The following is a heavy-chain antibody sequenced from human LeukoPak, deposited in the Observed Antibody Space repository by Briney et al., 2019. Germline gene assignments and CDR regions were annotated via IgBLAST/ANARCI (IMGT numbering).Heavy chain of an antibody. CDR3: ARGFTAFDI. J-gene: IGHJ3*02. V-gene: IGHV4-34*01. Sequence: PSETLSLTCTVSGGSISSYYWSWIRQPPGKGLEWIGEINHSGSTNYNPSLKSRVTISVDTSKNQFSLKLSSVTAADTAVYYCARGFTAFDIWGQGTMVTVSS. CDR2: INHSGST. CDR1: GGSISSYY.